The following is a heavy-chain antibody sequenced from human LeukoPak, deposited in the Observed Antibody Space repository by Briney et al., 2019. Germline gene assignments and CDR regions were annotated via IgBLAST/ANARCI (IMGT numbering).Heavy chain of an antibody. Sequence: GGSLRLSCRASRFSFSDYDMHWVRQAPGKGLEWVAVIRYDGSRKYYADSVKGRFTISRDNSKNTLYLQMNSLRTDDTAVYYCAKYAYNWNARDRCDMWGERTSVLVSS. CDR2: IRYDGSRK. D-gene: IGHD1-1*01. J-gene: IGHJ3*02. V-gene: IGHV3-30*02. CDR1: RFSFSDYD. CDR3: AKYAYNWNARDRCDM.